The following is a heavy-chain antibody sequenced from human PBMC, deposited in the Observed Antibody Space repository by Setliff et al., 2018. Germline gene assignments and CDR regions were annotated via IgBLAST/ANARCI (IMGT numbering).Heavy chain of an antibody. CDR1: SGSVSTNSYY. CDR2: MYFSGSA. CDR3: ARGRAGHSGH. J-gene: IGHJ4*02. V-gene: IGHV4-39*07. Sequence: SETLSLTCTVSSGSVSTNSYYWGWIRQPPGKGLEWIGSMYFSGSANYNPSLKSRVTISVDKSKNQFSLKLSSVTAADTAVYYCARGRAGHSGHWGQGTLVTVSS. D-gene: IGHD6-19*01.